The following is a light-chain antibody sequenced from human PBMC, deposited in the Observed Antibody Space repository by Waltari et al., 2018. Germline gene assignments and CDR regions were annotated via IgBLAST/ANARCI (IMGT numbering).Light chain of an antibody. CDR3: QKYESLPAT. Sequence: ELVLTQSPAPSSLSPGERATLSCRASQSVSKYLAWYQQKPGQAPRLLIYHASTRATGIPDRFSGSGSGTDFSLTISRLEPEDCAVYYCQKYESLPATFGQGTKVEIK. CDR2: HAS. V-gene: IGKV3-20*01. J-gene: IGKJ1*01. CDR1: QSVSKY.